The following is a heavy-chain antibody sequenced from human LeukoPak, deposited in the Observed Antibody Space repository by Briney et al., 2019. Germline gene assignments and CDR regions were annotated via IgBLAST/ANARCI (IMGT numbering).Heavy chain of an antibody. V-gene: IGHV5-51*01. Sequence: GESLKISCKGSGYSFTRYWIGWVRQMPGKGLEWMGIIYPADSDIRYSPSFRGQVTISADKSISTAYLQWSSLKASDTAMYYCARQVPTLRYFDWYSFDPWGQGTLVTVSS. D-gene: IGHD3-9*01. CDR3: ARQVPTLRYFDWYSFDP. J-gene: IGHJ5*02. CDR2: IYPADSDI. CDR1: GYSFTRYW.